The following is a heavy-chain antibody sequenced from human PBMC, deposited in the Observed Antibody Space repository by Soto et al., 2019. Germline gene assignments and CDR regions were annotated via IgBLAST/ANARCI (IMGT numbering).Heavy chain of an antibody. CDR1: GFTFSAYS. J-gene: IGHJ5*02. CDR2: ISSSGSTI. Sequence: EVQLVESGGGLVRPGGSLRLSCAASGFTFSAYSMNWVRQAPEKGLEWVSSISSSGSTIYYADSVKGRFTISRDNPKNALFLQMNILGVDDTAVYYCARDRPSVITGESYLCGEGTLVTVSS. D-gene: IGHD1-20*01. CDR3: ARDRPSVITGESYL. V-gene: IGHV3-21*02.